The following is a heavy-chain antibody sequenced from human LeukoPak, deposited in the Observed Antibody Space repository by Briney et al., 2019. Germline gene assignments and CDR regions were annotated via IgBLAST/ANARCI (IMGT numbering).Heavy chain of an antibody. J-gene: IGHJ3*02. V-gene: IGHV3-21*01. Sequence: PGGSLRLSCAASGFTFSSYSMNWVRQAPGKGLEWVSSISSSSSYIYYADSVKGRFTISRDNAKNSLYLQMNSLRAEDTAVYYCARDSPARDQGAFDIWGQGTMVTVSS. CDR3: ARDSPARDQGAFDI. CDR2: ISSSSSYI. CDR1: GFTFSSYS.